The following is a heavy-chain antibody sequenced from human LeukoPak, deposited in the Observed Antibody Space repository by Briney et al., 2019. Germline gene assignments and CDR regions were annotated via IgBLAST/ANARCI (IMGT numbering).Heavy chain of an antibody. CDR1: GFTFSSYA. Sequence: GGSLRLSCAASGFTFSSYAMSLVRQAPGKGLEWVSAISGSGGSTYYADSVKGRFTISRDNSKNTLYLQMNSLRAEDTAVYYCAKDRGYCSSTSCYYYYYGMDVWGQGTTVTVSS. V-gene: IGHV3-23*01. CDR3: AKDRGYCSSTSCYYYYYGMDV. CDR2: ISGSGGST. D-gene: IGHD2-2*01. J-gene: IGHJ6*02.